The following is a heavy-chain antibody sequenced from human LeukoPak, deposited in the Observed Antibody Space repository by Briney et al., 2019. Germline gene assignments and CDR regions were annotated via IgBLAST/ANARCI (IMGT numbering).Heavy chain of an antibody. V-gene: IGHV7-4-1*02. Sequence: ASVKVSCKASGYTFTSYAMNWVRQAPGQGLEWMGWISTNTGNPTYAQGFTGRFVFSLDTSVSTAYLQISSLKAEDTAVYYCARSSGGYSGYDYFGFDYWGQGTLVTVSS. D-gene: IGHD5-12*01. CDR3: ARSSGGYSGYDYFGFDY. CDR1: GYTFTSYA. CDR2: ISTNTGNP. J-gene: IGHJ4*02.